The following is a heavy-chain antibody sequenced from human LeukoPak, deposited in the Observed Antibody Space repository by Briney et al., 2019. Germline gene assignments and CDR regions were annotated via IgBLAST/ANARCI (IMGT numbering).Heavy chain of an antibody. CDR1: GFTFDDYG. V-gene: IGHV3-20*04. CDR2: INWNGGST. D-gene: IGHD4-23*01. J-gene: IGHJ5*02. Sequence: PGGSLRLSCAASGFTFDDYGMSWVRQAPGKGLEWVSGINWNGGSTGYADSEKGRFTISRDNAKNSLYLQMNSLRAEDTALYYCARREGKRWYGTFDPWGQGTLVTVSS. CDR3: ARREGKRWYGTFDP.